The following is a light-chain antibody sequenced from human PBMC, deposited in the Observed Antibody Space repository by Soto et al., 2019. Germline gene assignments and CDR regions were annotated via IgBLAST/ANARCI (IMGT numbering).Light chain of an antibody. J-gene: IGKJ4*01. CDR1: QNVRSN. CDR2: GAS. V-gene: IGKV3-15*01. Sequence: EIVMTQSPATLSVSPGERAILSCRASQNVRSNLAWYQQKPGQSPRLLIYGASTRATGIPTRFSGSGSGTEFTPIISSLQSEDFAVYYCQQYQNWLTFGGGTEVEIK. CDR3: QQYQNWLT.